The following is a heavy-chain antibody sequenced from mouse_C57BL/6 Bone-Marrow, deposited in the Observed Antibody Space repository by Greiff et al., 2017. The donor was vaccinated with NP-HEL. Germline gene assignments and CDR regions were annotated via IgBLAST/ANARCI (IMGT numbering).Heavy chain of an antibody. V-gene: IGHV1-69*01. CDR1: GYTFTRHW. Sequence: QVQLPQPGAELVMPGASVKLFCKASGYTFTRHWMHWVKQRPGPGLEWIGEIDPSDSYTKYNQKFKGKSTFTVDKSSNTAYMQLSSLTSEDSAVYYCARMGERFAYWGQGTLVTVSA. J-gene: IGHJ3*01. CDR3: ARMGERFAY. D-gene: IGHD4-1*01. CDR2: IDPSDSYT.